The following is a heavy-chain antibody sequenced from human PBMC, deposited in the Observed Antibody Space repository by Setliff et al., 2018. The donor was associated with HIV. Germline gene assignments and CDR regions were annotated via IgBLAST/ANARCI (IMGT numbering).Heavy chain of an antibody. J-gene: IGHJ5*02. CDR1: GGTFSSNA. D-gene: IGHD2-15*01. CDR3: ARGPSVGGGWFDT. V-gene: IGHV1-69*13. Sequence: SVKVSCKASGGTFSSNAVSWVRQAPGQGLEWMGGITPLFDTTDYAEKFQGRVTITADESTSTAYMELISLTSEDTAVYYCARGPSVGGGWFDTWGPGTLVTVSS. CDR2: ITPLFDTT.